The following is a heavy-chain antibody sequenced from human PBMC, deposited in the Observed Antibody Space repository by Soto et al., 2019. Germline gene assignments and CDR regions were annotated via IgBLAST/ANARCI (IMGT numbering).Heavy chain of an antibody. CDR2: ISGSGDST. Sequence: GGSLRLSCAASVFTFSSSAMSWVRQAPGKGLEWVSVISGSGDSTYYADSVKGRFTISRDNSKNTLYLQMNSLRAEDTAVYYCAKRAAGTSFDYWGQGTLVTVSS. J-gene: IGHJ4*02. CDR3: AKRAAGTSFDY. D-gene: IGHD6-13*01. V-gene: IGHV3-23*01. CDR1: VFTFSSSA.